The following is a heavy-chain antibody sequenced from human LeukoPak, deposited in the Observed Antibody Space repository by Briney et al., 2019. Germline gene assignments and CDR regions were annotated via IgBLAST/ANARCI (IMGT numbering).Heavy chain of an antibody. V-gene: IGHV1-24*01. D-gene: IGHD3-3*01. CDR2: FDPEDGET. CDR3: ATGTPSTYDFWSVADY. J-gene: IGHJ4*02. Sequence: GASVKVSCKVSGYTLTELSMHWVRQAPGKGLEWMGGFDPEDGETIYAQKFHGRVTMTEDTSTDTDYMELSSLRSEDTAVYYCATGTPSTYDFWSVADYWGQGTLVTVSS. CDR1: GYTLTELS.